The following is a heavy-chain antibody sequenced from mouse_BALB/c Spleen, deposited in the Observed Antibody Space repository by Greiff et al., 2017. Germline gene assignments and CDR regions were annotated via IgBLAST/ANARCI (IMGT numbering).Heavy chain of an antibody. Sequence: EVKLLESGPGLVKPSQSLSLTCTVTGYSITSDYAWNWIRQFPGNKLEWMGYISYSGSTSYNPSLKSRISITRDTSKNQFFLQLNSVTTEDTATYYCARSRYYFDYWGQGTTLTVSS. CDR1: GYSITSDYA. V-gene: IGHV3-2*02. CDR3: ARSRYYFDY. CDR2: ISYSGST. J-gene: IGHJ2*01.